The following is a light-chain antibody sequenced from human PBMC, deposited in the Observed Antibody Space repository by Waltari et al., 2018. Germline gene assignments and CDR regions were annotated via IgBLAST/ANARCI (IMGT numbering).Light chain of an antibody. CDR1: QSVSRA. CDR3: QHYVRLPAT. J-gene: IGKJ1*01. Sequence: ELVLTQSPGSLSSSPGERVTLSCRASQSVSRALAWYQQKPGQAPRLLIFGESNRATGIPDRFSGSGSETDFSLTISRLEPEDFAVYYCQHYVRLPATFGRGTKVEIK. CDR2: GES. V-gene: IGKV3-20*01.